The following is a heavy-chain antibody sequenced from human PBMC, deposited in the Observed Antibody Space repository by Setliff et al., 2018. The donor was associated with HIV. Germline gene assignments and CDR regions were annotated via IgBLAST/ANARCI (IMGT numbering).Heavy chain of an antibody. CDR3: VRHVWSDDFLVPGWFDS. D-gene: IGHD3-3*01. CDR2: IYHSGST. CDR1: GYSISSGYY. Sequence: PSETLSLTCAVSGYSISSGYYWGWIRQPPGKGLEWIGSIYHSGSTNYNPSLESRVTISVDTSKNQFSLKLNSVTAADTAVYKCVRHVWSDDFLVPGWFDSWSQGTLVTVSS. J-gene: IGHJ5*01. V-gene: IGHV4-38-2*01.